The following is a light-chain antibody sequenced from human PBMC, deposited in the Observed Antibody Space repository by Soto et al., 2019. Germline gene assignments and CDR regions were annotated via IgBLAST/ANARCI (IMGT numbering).Light chain of an antibody. Sequence: DIQMTQSPSSLSAPVGDRVTITCRASQSISRYLNWYQQKAGKAPKLLIYATSSLQSGVPSRFSGRGSGTDFTLTISSLQPEDFATYYCQQSYRPLTFGGGTKVEIK. CDR3: QQSYRPLT. CDR2: ATS. J-gene: IGKJ4*01. V-gene: IGKV1-39*01. CDR1: QSISRY.